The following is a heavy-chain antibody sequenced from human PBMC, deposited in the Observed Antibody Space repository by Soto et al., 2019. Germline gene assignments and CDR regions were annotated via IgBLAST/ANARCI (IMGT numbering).Heavy chain of an antibody. Sequence: GGSLRLSCAASGFTFSSYGMHWVRQAPGKGLEWVAVIWYDGSNKYYADSVKGRFTISRDNSKNTLYLQMNSLRAEDTAVYYCARDRLNGDNYYYYYGMDVWGQGTTVTVSS. CDR3: ARDRLNGDNYYYYYGMDV. J-gene: IGHJ6*02. CDR2: IWYDGSNK. V-gene: IGHV3-33*01. CDR1: GFTFSSYG. D-gene: IGHD4-17*01.